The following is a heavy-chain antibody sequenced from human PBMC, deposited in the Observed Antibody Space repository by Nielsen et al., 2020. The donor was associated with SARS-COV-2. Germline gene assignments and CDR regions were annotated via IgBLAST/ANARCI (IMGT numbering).Heavy chain of an antibody. CDR1: GGSFTSSSSY. CDR2: IYYSGRT. J-gene: IGHJ5*02. CDR3: ARGIAAAGGVWFDP. Sequence: SETLSLTCTVSGGSFTSSSSYWGWIRQSPGKGLEWIASIYYSGRTYCSPSLKSRVTISVDTSKNQFSLRLTSVTAADTAVYYCARGIAAAGGVWFDPWGQGTLITVSS. V-gene: IGHV4-39*01. D-gene: IGHD6-13*01.